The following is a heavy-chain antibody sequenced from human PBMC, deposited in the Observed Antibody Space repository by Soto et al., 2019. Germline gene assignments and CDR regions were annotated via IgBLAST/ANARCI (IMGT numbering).Heavy chain of an antibody. D-gene: IGHD3-3*01. CDR2: IWYDGSNK. CDR3: ARGARRYDFWSGSLVNGMDV. CDR1: GFTFSSYG. V-gene: IGHV3-33*01. J-gene: IGHJ6*02. Sequence: SLRLSCAASGFTFSSYGMHWVRQAPGKGLEWVAVIWYDGSNKYYADSVKGRFTISRDNSKNTLYLQMNSLRAEDTAVYYCARGARRYDFWSGSLVNGMDVWGQGTTVTVSS.